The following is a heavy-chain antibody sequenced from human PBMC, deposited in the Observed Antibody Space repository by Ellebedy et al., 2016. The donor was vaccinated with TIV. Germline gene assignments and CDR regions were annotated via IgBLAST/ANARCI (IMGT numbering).Heavy chain of an antibody. Sequence: SETLSLXXTVSGGSVSSGSYYWSWIRQPPGKGLEWIGYIYYSGSTNYNPSLKSRVTISVDTSKNQFSLKLSSVTAADTAVYYCARAGVYWAYNWFDPWGQGTLVTVSS. CDR2: IYYSGST. D-gene: IGHD7-27*01. J-gene: IGHJ5*02. CDR3: ARAGVYWAYNWFDP. V-gene: IGHV4-61*01. CDR1: GGSVSSGSYY.